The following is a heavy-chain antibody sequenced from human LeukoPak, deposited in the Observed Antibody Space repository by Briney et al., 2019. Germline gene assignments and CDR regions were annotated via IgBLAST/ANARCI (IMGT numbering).Heavy chain of an antibody. D-gene: IGHD6-19*01. CDR2: MNPNSGNT. J-gene: IGHJ6*02. CDR1: GYTFTSYD. Sequence: ASVKVSFKASGYTFTSYDTNWVRQATGQGLEWMGWMNPNSGNTGYAQKFQGRVTMTRNTSISTAYMELSSLRSEDTAVYYCARIRAGYSSGWYYYYYGMDVWGQGTTVTVSS. V-gene: IGHV1-8*01. CDR3: ARIRAGYSSGWYYYYYGMDV.